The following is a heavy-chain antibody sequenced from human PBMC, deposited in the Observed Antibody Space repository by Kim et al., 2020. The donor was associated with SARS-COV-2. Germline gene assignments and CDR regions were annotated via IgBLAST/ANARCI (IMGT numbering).Heavy chain of an antibody. V-gene: IGHV4-61*01. CDR2: IYYSGRT. CDR1: GGSVSSVRYY. D-gene: IGHD3-10*01. J-gene: IGHJ6*02. Sequence: SETLSLTCAVSGGSVSSVRYYWSWIRQSPGKGLEWIGNIYYSGRTDYNSSLKSRVTLSGDTSKNQLSLKLSSVTAADTAVYYCARGAYFGSGSYNGLDVWGQGTTVIVSS. CDR3: ARGAYFGSGSYNGLDV.